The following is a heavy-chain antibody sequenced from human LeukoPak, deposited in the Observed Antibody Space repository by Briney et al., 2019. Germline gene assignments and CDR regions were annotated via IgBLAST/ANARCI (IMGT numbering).Heavy chain of an antibody. CDR2: IYYTGVT. CDR1: GDSITTFY. D-gene: IGHD3-22*01. V-gene: IGHV4-59*12. Sequence: KPSETLSLTCTVSGDSITTFYWSWIRQPPGKGLEYIGYIYYTGVTNYQPSLKSRVTMSLDTSKNQFSLKLSSVTAADTAVYYCARDRGYYDSSGYYYYYYYGMDVWGQGTTVTVSS. CDR3: ARDRGYYDSSGYYYYYYYGMDV. J-gene: IGHJ6*02.